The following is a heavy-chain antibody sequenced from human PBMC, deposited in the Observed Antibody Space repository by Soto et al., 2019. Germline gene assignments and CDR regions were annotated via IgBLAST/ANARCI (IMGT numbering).Heavy chain of an antibody. J-gene: IGHJ4*02. CDR2: ISSSSSYI. CDR1: GFTLSSYS. CDR3: ARHHYGDYIRYYFDS. Sequence: EVQLVESGGGLVKPGGSLRLSCAASGFTLSSYSMNWVRQAPGKGLEWVSSISSSSSYISYADSVKGRFTISRDNTKKSLSLQMNSLRAEDTAVYYCARHHYGDYIRYYFDSWGQGTLVTVSS. D-gene: IGHD4-17*01. V-gene: IGHV3-21*01.